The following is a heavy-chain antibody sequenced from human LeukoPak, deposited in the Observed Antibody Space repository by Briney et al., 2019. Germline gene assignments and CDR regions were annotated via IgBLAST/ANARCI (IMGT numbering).Heavy chain of an antibody. D-gene: IGHD3-3*01. V-gene: IGHV3-23*01. Sequence: EGSLRLSCAASGFTFSSYAMSWVRQAPGKGLEWVSAISGSGGSTYYADSVKGRFTISRDNSKNTLYLQMNSLRAEDTAVYYCAKGKRLRFLEWALPYYMDVWGKGTTVTVSS. CDR1: GFTFSSYA. J-gene: IGHJ6*03. CDR2: ISGSGGST. CDR3: AKGKRLRFLEWALPYYMDV.